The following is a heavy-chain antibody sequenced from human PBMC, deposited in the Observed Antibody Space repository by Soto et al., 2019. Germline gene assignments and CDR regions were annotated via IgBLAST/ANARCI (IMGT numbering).Heavy chain of an antibody. CDR3: ARGVTANYMGGDAFAI. J-gene: IGHJ3*02. V-gene: IGHV1-69*01. Sequence: QVLLVQSGAEVKKPGSSVKVSCQAAGGSFSSYMVSWVRQAPGQGLDYMGGIMPVFGTPTYTEKSQGRVTITADESTGTAYLELTSLKSDDTAVYYCARGVTANYMGGDAFAIWGQGTLVAVSS. D-gene: IGHD4-4*01. CDR1: GGSFSSYM. CDR2: IMPVFGTP.